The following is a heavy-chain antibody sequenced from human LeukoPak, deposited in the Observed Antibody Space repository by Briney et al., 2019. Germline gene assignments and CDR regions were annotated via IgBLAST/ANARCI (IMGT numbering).Heavy chain of an antibody. D-gene: IGHD1-14*01. J-gene: IGHJ4*02. V-gene: IGHV3-23*01. CDR1: GLTFSNYG. Sequence: GGSLRLSCAASGLTFSNYGMSWVRQAPGKGLEWVSAISDSGGRTNYADSVKGRFTISRDNSKSTLYLQLNSLRAEDTAVYYCAKRPAGIRSFDYWGQGTLVTVSS. CDR3: AKRPAGIRSFDY. CDR2: ISDSGGRT.